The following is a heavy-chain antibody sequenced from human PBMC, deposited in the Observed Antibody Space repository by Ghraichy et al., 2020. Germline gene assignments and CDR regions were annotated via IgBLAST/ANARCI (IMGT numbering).Heavy chain of an antibody. CDR3: ATGLTIVGVVTPLDY. CDR1: GYTLTELS. D-gene: IGHD3-3*01. CDR2: FGREDGKR. Sequence: ASVKVSCKVSGYTLTELSMQWVRQSPGKGLEWMGGFGREDGKRIYAQKFQGRVTMTEDTSTDTAYMELSSLRSEDTAVYYCATGLTIVGVVTPLDYWGQGTLVTVSS. J-gene: IGHJ4*02. V-gene: IGHV1-24*01.